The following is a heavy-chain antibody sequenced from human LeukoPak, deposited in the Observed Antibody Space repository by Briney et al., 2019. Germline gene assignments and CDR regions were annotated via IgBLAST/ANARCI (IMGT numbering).Heavy chain of an antibody. CDR3: ARAGPSSSWHQFDY. V-gene: IGHV3-11*04. D-gene: IGHD6-13*01. CDR2: ISSSGSTI. Sequence: PGGSLRLSCAASGFTFSDYYMSWIRQAPGKGLEWVSYISSSGSTIYYADSVKGRFTISRDNAKNSLYLQMNRLRAEDTAVYYCARAGPSSSWHQFDYWGQGTLVTVSS. J-gene: IGHJ4*02. CDR1: GFTFSDYY.